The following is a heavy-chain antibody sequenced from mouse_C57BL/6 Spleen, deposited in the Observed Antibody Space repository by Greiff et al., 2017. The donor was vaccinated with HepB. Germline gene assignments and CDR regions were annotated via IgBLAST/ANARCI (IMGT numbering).Heavy chain of an antibody. J-gene: IGHJ2*01. Sequence: VQLQQSGADLVKPGASVKLSCKASGYTFTSYWMPWVKQRPGQGLEWIGDINPSSGYTKYNQKSKDKATLTADKSSSTAYMQLSSLTYEDSSVYYGANLLRQGDFDYWGQGTTLTVSS. D-gene: IGHD1-1*01. CDR2: INPSSGYT. CDR1: GYTFTSYW. CDR3: ANLLRQGDFDY. V-gene: IGHV1-7*01.